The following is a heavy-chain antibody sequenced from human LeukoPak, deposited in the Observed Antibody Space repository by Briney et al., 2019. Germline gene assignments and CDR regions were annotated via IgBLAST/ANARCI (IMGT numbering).Heavy chain of an antibody. J-gene: IGHJ4*02. V-gene: IGHV3-30*01. CDR2: ISSGGTYE. D-gene: IGHD3-22*01. Sequence: PGGSLRLSCAASGFTFSNYAMHWVRQAPGKGLEWVSLISSGGTYEYYADSVKGRFTISRDNSKNTLYLQLNSLRAEDTAVYYCARASTYHYEAWSSEPHYSDNCVQRTLVTVSS. CDR1: GFTFSNYA. CDR3: ARASTYHYEAWSSEPHYSDN.